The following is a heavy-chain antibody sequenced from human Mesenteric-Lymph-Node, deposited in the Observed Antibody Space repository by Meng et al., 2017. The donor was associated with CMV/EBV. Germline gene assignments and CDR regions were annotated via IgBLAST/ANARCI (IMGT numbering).Heavy chain of an antibody. V-gene: IGHV3-53*01. Sequence: GGSLRLSCAASGFTFSNYAMSWVRQAPGKGLEWVSVIYSGGSTYYADSVKGRFTISRDNSKNTLYLQMNSLRAEDTAVYYCARGHDFDYWGQGTLVTVSS. CDR3: ARGHDFDY. CDR1: GFTFSNYA. CDR2: IYSGGST. J-gene: IGHJ4*02.